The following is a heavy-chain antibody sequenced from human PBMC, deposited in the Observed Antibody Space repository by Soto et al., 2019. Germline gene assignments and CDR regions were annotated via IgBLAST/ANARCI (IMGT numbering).Heavy chain of an antibody. D-gene: IGHD6-19*01. CDR2: FYSSGSI. V-gene: IGHV4-31*03. CDR3: ARMYSSGSGWFHP. CDR1: GYFIGAAVYY. Sequence: PSETLSLTCFVSGYFIGAAVYYWSWIRHHPGKGLEWIGSFYSSGSIIYNPSLRSRVSITGDMSTNQFSMSLTSVTAADTARYYCARMYSSGSGWFHPWGQGTLVTVSS. J-gene: IGHJ5*02.